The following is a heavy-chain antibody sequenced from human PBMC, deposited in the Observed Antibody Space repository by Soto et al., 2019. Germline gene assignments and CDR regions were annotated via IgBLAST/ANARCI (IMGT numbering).Heavy chain of an antibody. V-gene: IGHV3-23*01. CDR2: VGGSATDK. Sequence: ELQLLESGGGVVQPGGSLRLSCAASGFTFSAYAMSWVRQAPGKGLQWVSGVGGSATDKHYADSVRGRFTVSRDNSKNTLYLQMNSLSADDTAVYYCAKDATAVNGVWDPFDMWGQGTEVTVSS. J-gene: IGHJ3*02. CDR3: AKDATAVNGVWDPFDM. CDR1: GFTFSAYA. D-gene: IGHD2-8*01.